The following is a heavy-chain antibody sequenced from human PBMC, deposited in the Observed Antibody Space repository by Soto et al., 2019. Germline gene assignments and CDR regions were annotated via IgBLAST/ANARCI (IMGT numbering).Heavy chain of an antibody. CDR2: IKQDGSEK. CDR3: AGIVVVPAAPSRVMMFDP. Sequence: GGSLRLSCAASGFTFSSYWMSWVRQAPGKGLEWVANIKQDGSEKYYVDSVKGRFTISRDNAKNSLYLQMNSLRAEDTAVYYCAGIVVVPAAPSRVMMFDPWGQGTLVTVSS. V-gene: IGHV3-7*01. D-gene: IGHD2-2*01. CDR1: GFTFSSYW. J-gene: IGHJ5*02.